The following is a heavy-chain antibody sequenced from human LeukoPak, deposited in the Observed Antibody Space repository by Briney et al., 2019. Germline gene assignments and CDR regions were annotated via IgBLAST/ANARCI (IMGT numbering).Heavy chain of an antibody. D-gene: IGHD6-13*01. Sequence: PSETLSLTCTVSGGSISSSSYYWGWIRQPPGKGLEWIGSIYYSGSTYYNPSLKSRVTISVDTSKNQFSLKLSSVTAADTAVYYCARGFKKYSSSWSGCWFDPWGQGTLVTASS. CDR2: IYYSGST. V-gene: IGHV4-39*07. CDR3: ARGFKKYSSSWSGCWFDP. CDR1: GGSISSSSYY. J-gene: IGHJ5*02.